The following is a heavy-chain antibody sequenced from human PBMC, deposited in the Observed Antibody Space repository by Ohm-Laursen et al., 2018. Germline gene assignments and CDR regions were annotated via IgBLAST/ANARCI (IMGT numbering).Heavy chain of an antibody. J-gene: IGHJ4*02. CDR1: GGSISSYY. CDR3: ARVSRRDGYNPLDY. Sequence: SETLSLTCIVSGGSISSYYWSWIRQPPGKGLEWIGYIYYSGSTNYNPSLKSRVTISVDTSKNQFSLKLSSVTAADTAVYYCARVSRRDGYNPLDYWGQGILVTVSS. D-gene: IGHD5-24*01. V-gene: IGHV4-59*01. CDR2: IYYSGST.